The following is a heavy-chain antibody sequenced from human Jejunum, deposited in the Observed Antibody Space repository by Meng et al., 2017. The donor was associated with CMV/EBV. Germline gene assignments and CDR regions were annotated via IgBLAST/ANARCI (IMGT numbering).Heavy chain of an antibody. Sequence: QVQLVQSGAEVKKPGVSRKFSCETPGFTFTTYFMHWLRQAPGQGLQWMGLFNPNGDVTTYSPRFQGRITLTGDTSTSTLYMELSSLTSDDTAVYYCAREMPMTCYFDQWGQGTLVTVSS. V-gene: IGHV1-46*01. CDR2: FNPNGDVT. D-gene: IGHD3-22*01. CDR1: GFTFTTYF. J-gene: IGHJ4*03. CDR3: AREMPMTCYFDQ.